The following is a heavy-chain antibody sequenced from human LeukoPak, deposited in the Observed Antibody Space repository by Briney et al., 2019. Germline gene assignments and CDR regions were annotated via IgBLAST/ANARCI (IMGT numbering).Heavy chain of an antibody. Sequence: GGSLILSCAAYPFTFSSLSMTWVRQAPGRGLELVSSIIVNGATYYASAVRGRFTISRDSFRGMLFLQMDSLRVEDTAVYFCAKGSVGNADFASWGQGGLVTVSS. CDR1: PFTFSSLS. D-gene: IGHD6-25*01. CDR3: AKGSVGNADFAS. CDR2: IIVNGAT. V-gene: IGHV3-23*01. J-gene: IGHJ4*02.